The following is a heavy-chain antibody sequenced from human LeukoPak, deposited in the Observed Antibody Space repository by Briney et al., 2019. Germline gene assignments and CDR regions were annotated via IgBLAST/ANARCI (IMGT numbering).Heavy chain of an antibody. CDR1: GGSISSGTYY. J-gene: IGHJ4*02. D-gene: IGHD3-16*02. CDR2: IHTDGTI. Sequence: PSETLSLTCTVSGGSISSGTYYWSWIRQPAGKGLEWIGRIHTDGTINYSPSLRSRVTISLDTSKNQVSLKLTSVTAADTAVYYCAREAVVGFSPFDYWGQGTLVTVSS. CDR3: AREAVVGFSPFDY. V-gene: IGHV4-61*02.